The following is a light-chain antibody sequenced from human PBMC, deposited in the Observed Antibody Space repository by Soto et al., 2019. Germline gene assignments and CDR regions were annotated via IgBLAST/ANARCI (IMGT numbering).Light chain of an antibody. CDR1: QSISSW. J-gene: IGKJ1*01. V-gene: IGKV1-5*03. CDR2: KAS. CDR3: HQYTSYSWT. Sequence: DIQMTQSPSTLSASVGDRVTITCRASQSISSWLAWYQQKPGKAPKLLIYKASSLESGVPSRFSGSGSGPEFTLTISSLQPDDFATYYCHQYTSYSWTFGKGTK.